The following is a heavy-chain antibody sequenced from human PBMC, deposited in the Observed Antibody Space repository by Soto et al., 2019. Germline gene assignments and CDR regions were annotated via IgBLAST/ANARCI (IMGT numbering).Heavy chain of an antibody. D-gene: IGHD3-10*01. CDR1: GGSISSSDYY. CDR3: ARMVRGNSNFDY. Sequence: SETLSLTCTVSGGSISSSDYYWGWIRQPPGKGLEWIGNIYYSGSTYYNPSLKSRVTISVDTSKNQFSLKLSSVTAADTAVYYCARMVRGNSNFDYWGQGTLVTVSP. V-gene: IGHV4-39*01. CDR2: IYYSGST. J-gene: IGHJ4*02.